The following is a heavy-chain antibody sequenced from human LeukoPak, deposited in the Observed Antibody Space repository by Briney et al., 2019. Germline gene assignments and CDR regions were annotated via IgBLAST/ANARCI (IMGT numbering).Heavy chain of an antibody. CDR1: GFTFSSYS. V-gene: IGHV3-21*01. D-gene: IGHD3-3*01. CDR2: ISSSSSYI. J-gene: IGHJ4*02. CDR3: ARDSIITIFGVVIRLDY. Sequence: NTGGSLRLSCAASGFTFSSYSMNWVRQAPGKGLEWVSSISSSSSYIYYADSVKGRFTISRDNAKNSLYLQVNSLRAEDTAVYYCARDSIITIFGVVIRLDYWGQGTLDTVSS.